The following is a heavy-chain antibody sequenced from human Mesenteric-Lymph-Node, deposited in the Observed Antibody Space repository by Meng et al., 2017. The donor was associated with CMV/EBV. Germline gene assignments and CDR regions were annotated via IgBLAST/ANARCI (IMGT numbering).Heavy chain of an antibody. CDR1: GFIFSTYA. CDR2: ISDHGNNK. CDR3: ARLEPRTMTLDS. Sequence: CEVSGFIFSTYAMHWVREAPGEGLEWVAVISDHGNNKYYADSVEGRFTISRDNSKNTLYLQMNSLRPEDTAVFYCARLEPRTMTLDSWGQGTLVTVSS. J-gene: IGHJ4*02. V-gene: IGHV3-30-3*01. D-gene: IGHD1-14*01.